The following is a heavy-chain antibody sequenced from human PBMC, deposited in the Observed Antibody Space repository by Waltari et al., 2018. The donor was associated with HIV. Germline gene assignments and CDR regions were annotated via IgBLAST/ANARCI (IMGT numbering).Heavy chain of an antibody. CDR2: ISWNSGSI. CDR1: GFTFDDYA. D-gene: IGHD3-22*01. Sequence: EVQLVESGGGLVQPGRSLRLSCAASGFTFDDYAMHWVRHAPGKGLEWVSGISWNSGSIGYADSVKGRFTISRDNAKNSLYLQMNSLRAEDTALYYCAKEGMDYYDSSGYFRAFDIWGQGTMVTVSS. V-gene: IGHV3-9*01. CDR3: AKEGMDYYDSSGYFRAFDI. J-gene: IGHJ3*02.